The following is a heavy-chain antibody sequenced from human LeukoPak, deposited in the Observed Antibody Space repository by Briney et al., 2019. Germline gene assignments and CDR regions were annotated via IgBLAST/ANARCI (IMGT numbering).Heavy chain of an antibody. Sequence: TGGSLRLSCAASGFTVSSNYMSWVRQAPGKGLEWVSVIYSGGSTYYADSVKGRFTISRDNSKNTLYLQMNSLRAEDTAVYYCARDPGGSYFWFDPWGQGTLVTVSS. CDR1: GFTVSSNY. D-gene: IGHD1-26*01. J-gene: IGHJ5*02. CDR2: IYSGGST. CDR3: ARDPGGSYFWFDP. V-gene: IGHV3-66*01.